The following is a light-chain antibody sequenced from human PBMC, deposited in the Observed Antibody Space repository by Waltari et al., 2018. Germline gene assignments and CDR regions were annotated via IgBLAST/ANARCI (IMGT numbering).Light chain of an antibody. CDR3: HQYNKGPPWT. CDR2: GSS. Sequence: TQSPATLSVSPGERATLSCRASQNIRFNLAWYQQKHGQAPRLLMYGSSTRATGIPDRFSGSGSGTDFTLTISSLQSEEFAVYYCHQYNKGPPWTFGQGTKVEI. V-gene: IGKV3-15*01. CDR1: QNIRFN. J-gene: IGKJ1*01.